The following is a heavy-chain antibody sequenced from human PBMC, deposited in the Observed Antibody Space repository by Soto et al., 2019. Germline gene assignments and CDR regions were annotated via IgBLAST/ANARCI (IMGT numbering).Heavy chain of an antibody. CDR2: IYYSGST. D-gene: IGHD3-10*01. CDR3: ARHGPSRGVTPGRWFDP. V-gene: IGHV4-59*08. J-gene: IGHJ5*02. CDR1: GGSISSYY. Sequence: QVQLQESGPGLVKPSETLSLTCTVSGGSISSYYWSWIRQPPGKGLEWIGYIYYSGSTNYNPSLRSRVTISVDTSKNQFSLKLSSVTAADTAVYYCARHGPSRGVTPGRWFDPWGQGTLVTVSS.